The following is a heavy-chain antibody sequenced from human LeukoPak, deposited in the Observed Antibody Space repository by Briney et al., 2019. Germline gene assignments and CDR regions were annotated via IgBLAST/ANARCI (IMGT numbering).Heavy chain of an antibody. D-gene: IGHD6-13*01. CDR1: GGSISSYY. V-gene: IGHV4-59*01. J-gene: IGHJ5*02. CDR3: ARQQQGWFDP. Sequence: TPSETLSLTCTVSGGSISSYYWSWIRQPPGKGLEWIGYIYYSGSTNYNPSLKSRVTISVDTSKNQFSLKLGSVTAADTAVYYCARQQQGWFDPWGQGTLVTVSS. CDR2: IYYSGST.